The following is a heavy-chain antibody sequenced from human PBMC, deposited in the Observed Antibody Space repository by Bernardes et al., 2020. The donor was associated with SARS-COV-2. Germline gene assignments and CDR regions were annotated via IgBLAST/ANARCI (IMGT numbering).Heavy chain of an antibody. J-gene: IGHJ6*02. Sequence: ASVKVSCKASGYTFTSYGISWVRQAPGQGLEWMGWISAYNGNTNYAQKLQGRVTMTTDTSTSTAYMELRSLRSDDTAVYYCARCPSYDFWSGYYGGYYYYGMDVWGQGTTVTVSS. CDR1: GYTFTSYG. V-gene: IGHV1-18*04. CDR3: ARCPSYDFWSGYYGGYYYYGMDV. D-gene: IGHD3-3*01. CDR2: ISAYNGNT.